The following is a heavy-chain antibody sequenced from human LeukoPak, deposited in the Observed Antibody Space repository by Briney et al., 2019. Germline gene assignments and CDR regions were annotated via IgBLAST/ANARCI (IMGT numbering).Heavy chain of an antibody. D-gene: IGHD2-15*01. J-gene: IGHJ4*02. CDR1: GFTFSDYY. CDR2: ISSSGSTI. CDR3: ARGRSRYCSGGSCYAKYFDY. Sequence: GGSLRLSCAASGFTFSDYYMSWIRQAPGKGLEWVSYISSSGSTIYYADSVKGRFTISRDNAKNSLYLQMNSLRAEDTAVYYCARGRSRYCSGGSCYAKYFDYWGQGTLVTVSS. V-gene: IGHV3-11*01.